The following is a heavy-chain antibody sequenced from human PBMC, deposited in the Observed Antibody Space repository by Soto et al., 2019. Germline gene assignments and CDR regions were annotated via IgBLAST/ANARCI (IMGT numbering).Heavy chain of an antibody. CDR2: ITGSGGGT. CDR3: ARSELRFLEWLSFFDY. Sequence: PGGSLRLSCAASGFTFSNYAMTWVRQAPGKELEWVSVITGSGGGTYFVDSVKGRFTISRDNSKNTLYLQMNSLRAEDTAVYYCARSELRFLEWLSFFDYWGQGTLVTVSS. D-gene: IGHD3-3*01. J-gene: IGHJ4*02. V-gene: IGHV3-23*01. CDR1: GFTFSNYA.